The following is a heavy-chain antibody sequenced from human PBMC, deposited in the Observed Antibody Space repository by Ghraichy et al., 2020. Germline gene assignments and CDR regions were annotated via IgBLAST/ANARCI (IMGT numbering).Heavy chain of an antibody. D-gene: IGHD2-21*01. V-gene: IGHV4-39*07. J-gene: IGHJ6*02. CDR1: GGSISSSNHY. Sequence: SETLSLTCTVSGGSISSSNHYWGWIRQPPGKGLEWIGSIYTSGSTNYNPSLKSRVTMSVDTSKNQFSLKLSSVTAADTAVYYCARVIPYYGMDVWGQGTTVTVSS. CDR2: IYTSGST. CDR3: ARVIPYYGMDV.